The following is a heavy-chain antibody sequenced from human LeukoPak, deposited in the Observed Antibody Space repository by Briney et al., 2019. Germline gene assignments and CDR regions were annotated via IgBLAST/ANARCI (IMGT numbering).Heavy chain of an antibody. Sequence: SETLSLTCTASSGPVSSGSSYWSWIRQPPGKGLEWIGYLYYSGSTNYNPSLKSRVTISVDTSKNQFSLKLSSVTAADTAVYYCARVLPYFFDKSGDAFDIWGQGTMVTVSS. CDR1: SGPVSSGSSY. CDR3: ARVLPYFFDKSGDAFDI. J-gene: IGHJ3*02. V-gene: IGHV4-61*01. D-gene: IGHD3-22*01. CDR2: LYYSGST.